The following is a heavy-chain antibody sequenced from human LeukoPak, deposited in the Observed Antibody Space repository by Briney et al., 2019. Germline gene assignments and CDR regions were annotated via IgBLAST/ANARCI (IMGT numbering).Heavy chain of an antibody. CDR2: IYYSGST. CDR1: GGSISSYY. D-gene: IGHD3-10*01. J-gene: IGHJ4*02. Sequence: SETLSPTCTVSGGSISSYYWSWIRQPPGKGLEWIGYIYYSGSTNYNPSLKSRVTISVDTSKNQFSLKLSSVTAADTAVYYCARHLGELPPGFDYWGQGTLVTVSS. V-gene: IGHV4-59*08. CDR3: ARHLGELPPGFDY.